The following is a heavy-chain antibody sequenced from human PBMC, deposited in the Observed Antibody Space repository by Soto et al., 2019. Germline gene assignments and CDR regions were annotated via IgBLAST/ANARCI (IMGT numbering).Heavy chain of an antibody. CDR3: ARQDIVLMVYANDY. CDR1: GGSISSSSYY. Sequence: SETLSLTCTVSGGSISSSSYYWGWIRQPPGKGLKWIGSIYYSGSTYYNPSLKSRVTISVDTSKKQFSLKLSSVTAADTAVYYCARQDIVLMVYANDYWGQGTLVTVSS. D-gene: IGHD2-8*01. V-gene: IGHV4-39*01. CDR2: IYYSGST. J-gene: IGHJ4*02.